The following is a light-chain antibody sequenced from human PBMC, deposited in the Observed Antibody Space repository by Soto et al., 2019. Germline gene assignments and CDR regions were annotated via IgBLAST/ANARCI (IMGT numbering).Light chain of an antibody. Sequence: QSVLTQPASVSGSPGQSIAISCTGTSSDIGGYSYVSWYQQHPDKAPKLIIYGVTNRPSGVSNRFSGSKSGNTASLTISGLQAEDEADYYCTSYTSSSTRKVFGGGTKLTVL. V-gene: IGLV2-14*03. CDR2: GVT. J-gene: IGLJ3*02. CDR3: TSYTSSSTRKV. CDR1: SSDIGGYSY.